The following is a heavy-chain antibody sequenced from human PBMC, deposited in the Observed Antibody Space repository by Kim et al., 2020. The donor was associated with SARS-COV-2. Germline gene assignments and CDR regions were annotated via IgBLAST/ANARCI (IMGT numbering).Heavy chain of an antibody. J-gene: IGHJ6*02. V-gene: IGHV3-74*01. CDR3: ASHRPGGKGIDV. CDR1: GFTFSSYW. CDR2: INSDGSST. Sequence: GGSLRLSCAASGFTFSSYWMHWVRQAPGKGLVWVSRINSDGSSTTYADSVKGRFTISRDNAKNTLYLQMNSLRAEDTAVYYCASHRPGGKGIDVWGQGTTVTVS. D-gene: IGHD6-6*01.